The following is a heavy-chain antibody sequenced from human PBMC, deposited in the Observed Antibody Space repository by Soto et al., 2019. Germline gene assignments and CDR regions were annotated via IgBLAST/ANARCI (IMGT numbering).Heavy chain of an antibody. V-gene: IGHV3-30*03. CDR2: ISYDGSNK. J-gene: IGHJ4*02. CDR3: ARPNDYGDYYFDY. Sequence: PGGSLRLSCAASGFAFSSYGMHWVRQAPGKGLEWVAVISYDGSNKYYADSVKGRFAISRDNSKNTLYLQMNSLRAEDTAVYYCARPNDYGDYYFDYWGQGTLVTVSS. CDR1: GFAFSSYG. D-gene: IGHD4-17*01.